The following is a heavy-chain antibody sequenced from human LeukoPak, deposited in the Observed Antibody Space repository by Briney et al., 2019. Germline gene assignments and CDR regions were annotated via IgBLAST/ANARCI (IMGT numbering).Heavy chain of an antibody. CDR2: MNPNSGNT. J-gene: IGHJ4*02. CDR3: ARAYYYDSSGYGTSFDY. CDR1: GYTFTSYD. Sequence: APVKVSCKASGYTFTSYDINWVRQATGQGLEWMGWMNPNSGNTGYAQKFQGRVTMTRNTSISTAYMELSSLRSEDTAVYYCARAYYYDSSGYGTSFDYWGQGTLVTVSS. V-gene: IGHV1-8*01. D-gene: IGHD3-22*01.